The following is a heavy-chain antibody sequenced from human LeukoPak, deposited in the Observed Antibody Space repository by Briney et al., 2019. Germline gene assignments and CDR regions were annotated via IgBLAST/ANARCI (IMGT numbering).Heavy chain of an antibody. J-gene: IGHJ4*02. V-gene: IGHV4-59*01. Sequence: SETLSLTCTVSGGSISSYSWNWIRQPPGKGLEWIGYIYDSRSTNYNPSLKSRVTMSLDTSKNQFSLNLSSVTAADTAVYYCARGPTLTTDYWGQGTLDTVA. CDR2: IYDSRST. D-gene: IGHD4-17*01. CDR3: ARGPTLTTDY. CDR1: GGSISSYS.